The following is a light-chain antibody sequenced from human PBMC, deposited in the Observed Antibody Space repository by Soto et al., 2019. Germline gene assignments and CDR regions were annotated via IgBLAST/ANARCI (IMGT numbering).Light chain of an antibody. CDR2: DAS. CDR1: PSVSSSR. Sequence: DIVLTQSPATLSLSPGERVTLSCGASPSVSSSRLAWYQQKPGQAPRLLMYDASRRPFGIPDRFSGSGSGTDFTLTISRLEPEDFAVYYCQQYGNSPITFGQGTRLEIK. J-gene: IGKJ5*01. CDR3: QQYGNSPIT. V-gene: IGKV3D-20*01.